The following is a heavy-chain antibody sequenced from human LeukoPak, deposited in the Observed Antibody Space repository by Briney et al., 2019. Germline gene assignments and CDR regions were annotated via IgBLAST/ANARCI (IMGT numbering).Heavy chain of an antibody. Sequence: SDTLSLTCTVSGGSISYYYWNWLRQPPGKGLEWIGYVYYSGSTSYNPSLKSRVTTSVDTSKNQFSLNLTSVTAADTAVYHCARGLGGDLDAFDIWGQGTMVTVSS. J-gene: IGHJ3*02. D-gene: IGHD2-21*01. CDR3: ARGLGGDLDAFDI. V-gene: IGHV4-59*07. CDR1: GGSISYYY. CDR2: VYYSGST.